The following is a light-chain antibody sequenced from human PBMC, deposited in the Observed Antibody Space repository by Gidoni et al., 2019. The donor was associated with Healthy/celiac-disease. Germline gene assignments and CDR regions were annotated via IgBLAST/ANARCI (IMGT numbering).Light chain of an antibody. CDR1: SSDVGGYNY. J-gene: IGLJ2*01. CDR2: EVS. Sequence: QSALTQPASVSXXXGPSITISCTGTSSDVGGYNYVSWYKQHPGKAPKLMIYEVSNRPSGVSSRFSGSKSGNTASLTISGLQAEDEADYYCSSYTSSHVVFGGGTKLTVL. V-gene: IGLV2-14*01. CDR3: SSYTSSHVV.